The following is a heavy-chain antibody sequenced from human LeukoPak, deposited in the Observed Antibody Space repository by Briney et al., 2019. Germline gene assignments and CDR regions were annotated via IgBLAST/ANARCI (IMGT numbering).Heavy chain of an antibody. CDR3: ARYRSAFGI. V-gene: IGHV3-48*01. Sequence: GGSLRLSCAASGFTFSSYSMNWVRQAPGKGLEWVSYISSSSTIYYADSVKGRFTISRDNAKNSLYLQMNSLRAEDTAVYYCARYRSAFGIWGQGTMVTVSS. J-gene: IGHJ3*02. CDR1: GFTFSSYS. CDR2: ISSSSTI. D-gene: IGHD3-16*02.